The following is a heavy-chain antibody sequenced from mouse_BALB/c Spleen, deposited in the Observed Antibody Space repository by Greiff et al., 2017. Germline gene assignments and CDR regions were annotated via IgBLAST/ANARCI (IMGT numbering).Heavy chain of an antibody. J-gene: IGHJ2*01. CDR2: ISYSGST. CDR1: GYSITSDYA. Sequence: EVKLVESGPGLVKPSQSLSLTCTVTGYSITSDYAWNWIRQFPGNKLEWMGYISYSGSTSYNPSLKSRISITRDTSKNQFFLQLNSVTTEDTATYYCANYYGSSYGYFDYWGQGTTLTVSS. CDR3: ANYYGSSYGYFDY. D-gene: IGHD1-1*01. V-gene: IGHV3-2*02.